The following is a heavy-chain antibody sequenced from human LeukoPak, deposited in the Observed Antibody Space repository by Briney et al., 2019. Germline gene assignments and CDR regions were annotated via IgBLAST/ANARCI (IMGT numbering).Heavy chain of an antibody. Sequence: SETLSLTCSISGDSISSDYWNWIRQPPGKGLERIGYVFYTWRTNYNPSFKSRVTMSVASSKSQFSLKLTSVTAADTAVYFCARGVVVVADAPEWFDPWGQGTLVIVSP. D-gene: IGHD2-15*01. J-gene: IGHJ5*02. CDR2: VFYTWRT. V-gene: IGHV4-59*01. CDR3: ARGVVVVADAPEWFDP. CDR1: GDSISSDY.